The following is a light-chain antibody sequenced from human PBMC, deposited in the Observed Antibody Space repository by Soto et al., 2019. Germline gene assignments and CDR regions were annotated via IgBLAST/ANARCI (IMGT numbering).Light chain of an antibody. CDR1: QSVSNI. CDR3: QQYNSWPPIT. V-gene: IGKV3D-15*01. J-gene: IGKJ5*01. Sequence: EIVMTQSPATLSLSPGDSVTLSCRGSQSVSNILAWYHQKPGQPPRLLIYGAYTRATGIPARFCGSGSGTEFILIISSLQSEDYAVYYCQQYNSWPPITCGQGTRLDIK. CDR2: GAY.